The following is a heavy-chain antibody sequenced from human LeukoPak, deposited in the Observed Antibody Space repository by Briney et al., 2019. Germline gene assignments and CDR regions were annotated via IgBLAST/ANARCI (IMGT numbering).Heavy chain of an antibody. Sequence: SETLSLTCTVSGGSISNYYWSWTRQPAGKGLEWIGRIYTSGSTNYNPSLKSRVTISVDTSKNQFSLKLSSVTAADTAVYYCARDDLYWFDPWGQGTLVTVSS. J-gene: IGHJ5*02. V-gene: IGHV4-4*07. D-gene: IGHD3/OR15-3a*01. CDR1: GGSISNYY. CDR3: ARDDLYWFDP. CDR2: IYTSGST.